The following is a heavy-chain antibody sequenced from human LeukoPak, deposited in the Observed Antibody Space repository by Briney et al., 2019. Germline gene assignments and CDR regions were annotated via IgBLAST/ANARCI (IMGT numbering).Heavy chain of an antibody. CDR1: GFTFSSYA. CDR3: AKSGGWFGENGPFDS. J-gene: IGHJ4*02. Sequence: GGSLRLSCAASGFTFSSYAISWVRQAPGKGLEWVSAISGSGSRTYYADSVKGRFTISSDNSNNTLYLQMNSLRAEDTAVYYCAKSGGWFGENGPFDSWGQGTLVTVSS. V-gene: IGHV3-23*01. CDR2: ISGSGSRT. D-gene: IGHD3-10*01.